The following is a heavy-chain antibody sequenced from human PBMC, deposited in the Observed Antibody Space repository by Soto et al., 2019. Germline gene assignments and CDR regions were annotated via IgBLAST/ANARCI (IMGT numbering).Heavy chain of an antibody. D-gene: IGHD6-19*01. CDR3: ARVSLRSAWYYFDY. V-gene: IGHV1-18*01. Sequence: ASVKVSCKASGYTFTNYAISWVRQAPGQGLEWMGWISGYNGNTNYAQKLQGRVTMTTDTSTSTAYMDLRSLRSDDTAVYYCARVSLRSAWYYFDYWGQGNLVTVS. CDR1: GYTFTNYA. J-gene: IGHJ4*02. CDR2: ISGYNGNT.